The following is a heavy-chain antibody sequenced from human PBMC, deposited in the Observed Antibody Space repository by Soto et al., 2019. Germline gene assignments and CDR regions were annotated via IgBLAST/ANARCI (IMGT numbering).Heavy chain of an antibody. J-gene: IGHJ4*02. CDR1: GFTFSSFA. Sequence: PGGSLRLSCAASGFTFSSFAMHLVRQAPGKGLEWVSAISYDGSHKYYADCVKGRFTISRDNSKNTLYLQMNSLRPEDRAVYYCARDRRQQMVPLDYWGQGTLVTVAS. V-gene: IGHV3-30-3*01. CDR2: ISYDGSHK. D-gene: IGHD6-13*01. CDR3: ARDRRQQMVPLDY.